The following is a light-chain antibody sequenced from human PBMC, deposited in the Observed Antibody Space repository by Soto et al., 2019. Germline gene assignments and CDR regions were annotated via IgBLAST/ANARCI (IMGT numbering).Light chain of an antibody. V-gene: IGKV3-20*01. CDR1: QSVSSSY. CDR3: QQYGTSPWT. CDR2: GAS. J-gene: IGKJ1*01. Sequence: EIVLTKSPGTLSLSPGERATLSCRASQSVSSSYFAWYQRKPGQAPRLLIYGASSRATGIPDRFSGSGSGTDFTLTISRLEPEDFAVYYCQQYGTSPWTFGQGTKVDIK.